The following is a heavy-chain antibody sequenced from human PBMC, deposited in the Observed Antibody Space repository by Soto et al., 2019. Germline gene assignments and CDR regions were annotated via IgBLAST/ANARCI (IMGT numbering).Heavy chain of an antibody. CDR1: GFSFSDYY. V-gene: IGHV3-11*06. J-gene: IGHJ3*02. CDR2: ISNSGEDT. Sequence: QVRLVESGGGLVKPGGSVRLSCAASGFSFSDYYMTWNRQAPGKGLEWVSRISNSGEDTNYADSVQGRFTISRDNGENSLYLQMTSLRAEDTAVYYCTRHLRARGIVHDVFDIWGQGTMVTVSS. D-gene: IGHD2-8*01. CDR3: TRHLRARGIVHDVFDI.